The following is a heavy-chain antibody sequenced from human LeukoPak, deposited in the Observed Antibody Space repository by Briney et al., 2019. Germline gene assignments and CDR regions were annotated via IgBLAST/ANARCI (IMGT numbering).Heavy chain of an antibody. Sequence: PSETLSLTCTVSGGSISSYYWSWIRQPPGKGLEWIGYIYYSGSTNYNPSLKGRVTISVDTSKNQFSLKLSSVTAADTAVYYCARAPIAVAGTHYYYYMDVWGKGTTVTISS. V-gene: IGHV4-59*01. CDR3: ARAPIAVAGTHYYYYMDV. CDR1: GGSISSYY. D-gene: IGHD6-19*01. J-gene: IGHJ6*03. CDR2: IYYSGST.